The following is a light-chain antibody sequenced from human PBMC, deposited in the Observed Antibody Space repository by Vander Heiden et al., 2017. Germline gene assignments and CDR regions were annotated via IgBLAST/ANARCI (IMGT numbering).Light chain of an antibody. J-gene: IGKJ4*01. CDR2: WAS. V-gene: IGKV4-1*01. CDR1: QSVLYSSNNKNY. CDR3: QQYYSTPPT. Sequence: ILLIHFPEPLSVSLGERATINCKSSQSVLYSSNNKNYLAWYQQKPGQPPKLLIYWASTRESGVPDRFSGSGSGTDFTLTISSLQAEDVAVYYCQQYYSTPPTFGGGTKVEIK.